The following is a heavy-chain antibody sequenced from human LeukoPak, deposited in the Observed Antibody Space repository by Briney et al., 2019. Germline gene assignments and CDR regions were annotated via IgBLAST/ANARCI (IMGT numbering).Heavy chain of an antibody. CDR2: IYYSGST. CDR3: ARYSGNPTAFDY. CDR1: GGSISSSSYY. J-gene: IGHJ4*02. V-gene: IGHV4-39*02. Sequence: PSETLSLTCTVSGGSISSSSYYWGWIRQPPGTGVEWIGNIYYSGSTYYNPSLKSRVTISVDTSNNHFSLKLSSVTAADTAVHYCARYSGNPTAFDYWGQGTLVTVSS. D-gene: IGHD1-26*01.